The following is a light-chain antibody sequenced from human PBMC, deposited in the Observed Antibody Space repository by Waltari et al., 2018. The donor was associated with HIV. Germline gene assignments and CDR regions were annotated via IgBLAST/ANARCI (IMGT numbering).Light chain of an antibody. V-gene: IGKV3-20*01. Sequence: RATLSCRASLSVRSNYLAWYQQKPGQAPRLLIYGASTRATGIPDRFSGSGSGTDFTLTISRLEPEDFAVYYCQQYTNSAFTFGPGTKVDIK. J-gene: IGKJ3*01. CDR2: GAS. CDR3: QQYTNSAFT. CDR1: LSVRSNY.